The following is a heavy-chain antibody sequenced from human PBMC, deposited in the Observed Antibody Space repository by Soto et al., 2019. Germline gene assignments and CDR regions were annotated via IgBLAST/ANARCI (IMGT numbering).Heavy chain of an antibody. CDR2: IKGDGIST. D-gene: IGHD3-10*01. CDR1: GFTFSSYW. CDR3: ARGAMGNYYNDY. J-gene: IGHJ4*02. V-gene: IGHV3-74*01. Sequence: EVQLVESGGGLVQSGGSLRLSCEASGFTFSSYWMHWVRRAPGKGLVWVSRIKGDGISTNYADSVKGRFTISRDNAKDTVFLQMNGLSADDTAVYYCARGAMGNYYNDYWGQGILVTVSS.